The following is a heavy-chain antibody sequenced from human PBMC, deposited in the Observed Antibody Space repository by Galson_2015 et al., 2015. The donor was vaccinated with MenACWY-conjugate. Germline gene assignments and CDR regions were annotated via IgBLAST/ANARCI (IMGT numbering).Heavy chain of an antibody. CDR1: GFTFSTYW. D-gene: IGHD3-3*01. V-gene: IGHV3-23*01. Sequence: SLRLSCAASGFTFSTYWMHWVRQAPGKGLQWVAGVGRGGGSTYYTDPVRGRFTISRDNSKNTLDLQMDSLRVEDTAVYYCAKVIYGARYDVEHWGQGSLVIVTS. CDR2: VGRGGGST. CDR3: AKVIYGARYDVEH. J-gene: IGHJ1*01.